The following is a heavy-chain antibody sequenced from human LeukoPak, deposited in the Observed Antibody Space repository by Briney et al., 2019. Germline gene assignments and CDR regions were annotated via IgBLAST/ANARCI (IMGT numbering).Heavy chain of an antibody. CDR1: GFSSSNYW. CDR2: IKGDGSDK. CDR3: ARAQWGYPFYV. Sequence: PGGSLRLSCAASGFSSSNYWMTWIRPAPGKGQEWVATIKGDGSDKRYVDSVKGRFTISRYDVKNSLYLQLNNLRAEDTVIYFCARAQWGYPFYVWGQGTRVTVSS. D-gene: IGHD5-18*01. V-gene: IGHV3-7*03. J-gene: IGHJ3*01.